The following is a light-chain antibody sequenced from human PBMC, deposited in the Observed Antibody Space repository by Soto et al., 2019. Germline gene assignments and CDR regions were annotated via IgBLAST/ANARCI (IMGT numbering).Light chain of an antibody. Sequence: DIQMTQSPSTLSASVGDRVTITCRASQSISTWLAWYQQKPGKVPKLLISDVSSLLSGVPSRFSGSGSGTEFTLTISSLQPDDFATYYCQQYKSYPGTFGQGSKLEIK. CDR3: QQYKSYPGT. CDR1: QSISTW. V-gene: IGKV1-5*01. CDR2: DVS. J-gene: IGKJ2*01.